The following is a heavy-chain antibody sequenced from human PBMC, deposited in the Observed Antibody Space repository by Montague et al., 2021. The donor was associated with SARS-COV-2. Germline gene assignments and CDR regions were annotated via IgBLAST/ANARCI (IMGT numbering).Heavy chain of an antibody. CDR2: TYYRSKWYN. CDR1: GDSVSSNSAT. CDR3: TSGREGNYNVMDV. Sequence: CAISGDSVSSNSATWNWVRQSPSRGLEWLGRTYYRSKWYNDYAVSVRGRVTIDPDTSKNQLSLQLNSVTPEDTAIYYCTSGREGNYNVMDVWGQGTLVTVSS. D-gene: IGHD3-10*01. V-gene: IGHV6-1*01. J-gene: IGHJ4*02.